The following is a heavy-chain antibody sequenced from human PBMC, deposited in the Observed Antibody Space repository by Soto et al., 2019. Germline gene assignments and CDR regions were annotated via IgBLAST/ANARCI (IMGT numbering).Heavy chain of an antibody. CDR1: GFTFSSYG. Sequence: QVQLVESGGGVVQPGTSLRLSCAASGFTFSSYGMHWVRQAPGKGLEWVALIWSDGSNQNYADSVKGRFTISRDNSRNTLYLQMNSLSAEDTAVYYCARIKSTIWAEGEDYWGQGTLVTVSS. CDR2: IWSDGSNQ. V-gene: IGHV3-33*01. CDR3: ARIKSTIWAEGEDY. J-gene: IGHJ4*02. D-gene: IGHD3-16*01.